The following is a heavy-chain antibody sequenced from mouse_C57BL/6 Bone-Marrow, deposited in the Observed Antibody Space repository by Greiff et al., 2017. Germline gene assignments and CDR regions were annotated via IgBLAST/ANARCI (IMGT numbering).Heavy chain of an antibody. V-gene: IGHV2-2*01. Sequence: VQLQQSGPGLVQPSQSLSITCTVSGFSLTSSGVHWVRQSPGKGLEWLGVIWSGGSTDYNAAFISRLSISKDNSKSQVFFKMNSLQADDTAIYYCARNWGYYYWYFDVWGTGTTVTVSS. CDR2: IWSGGST. D-gene: IGHD1-1*02. J-gene: IGHJ1*03. CDR3: ARNWGYYYWYFDV. CDR1: GFSLTSSG.